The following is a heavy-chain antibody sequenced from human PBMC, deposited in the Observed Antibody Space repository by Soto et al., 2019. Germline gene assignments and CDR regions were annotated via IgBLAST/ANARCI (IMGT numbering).Heavy chain of an antibody. D-gene: IGHD6-13*01. CDR1: SVSTAW. CDR2: IKNNADGGTP. V-gene: IGHV3-15*07. Sequence: SVSTAWMTWVRQAPGKGLKWVGRIKNNADGGTPDYAAPVNGRFTISRDDSKNTLYLQMNSLKTEDTAVYYCITDSEYTSSWRHYFEFWGQGTLVTVSS. J-gene: IGHJ4*02. CDR3: ITDSEYTSSWRHYFEF.